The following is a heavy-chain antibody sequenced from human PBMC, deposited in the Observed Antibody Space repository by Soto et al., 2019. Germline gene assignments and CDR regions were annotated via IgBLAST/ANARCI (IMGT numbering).Heavy chain of an antibody. J-gene: IGHJ6*02. CDR3: ARDHTMTAAARRRDCVSTRQNEDTHYYGMDV. D-gene: IGHD2-21*02. Sequence: QLVQSGGGVVQPGGSLRLTCAASTFDLSHYAIHWVRQAPGKGLEWVALLSFDGSEKFFIDSVKGRFTISRDSSNNRVFVQRNSLRGDDTAVYCCARDHTMTAAARRRDCVSTRQNEDTHYYGMDVWGQGATVSVSS. CDR1: TFDLSHYA. V-gene: IGHV3-30*04. CDR2: LSFDGSEK.